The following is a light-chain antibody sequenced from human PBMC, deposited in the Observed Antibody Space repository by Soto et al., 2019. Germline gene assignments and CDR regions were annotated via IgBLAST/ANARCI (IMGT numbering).Light chain of an antibody. CDR3: QQYKSYWT. CDR2: DAS. J-gene: IGKJ1*01. CDR1: QSISIW. Sequence: DIQMTQYTYTLSASVGDRVTITCRASQSISIWLAWYQQKPGKAPKVLIYDASSLESGVPSRFSGSGSGTEFTLTISSLQPDDFATYYCQQYKSYWTFGQGTKVDI. V-gene: IGKV1-5*01.